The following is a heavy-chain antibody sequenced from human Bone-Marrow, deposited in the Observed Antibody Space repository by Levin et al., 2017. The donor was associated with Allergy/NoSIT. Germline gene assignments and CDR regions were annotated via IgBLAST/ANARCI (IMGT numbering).Heavy chain of an antibody. V-gene: IGHV4-4*02. CDR3: ARDPLDYGTNSGNY. CDR2: IYHGGRT. CDR1: GGSISSSTW. J-gene: IGHJ4*02. Sequence: PSETLSLTCTVSGGSISSSTWWSWVRQSPGKGLEWIGEIYHGGRTNYNPSLKSRVSMSVDKSKSQFSLKLSTVTAADTAVYYCARDPLDYGTNSGNYWGQGTLVTVSS. D-gene: IGHD4-17*01.